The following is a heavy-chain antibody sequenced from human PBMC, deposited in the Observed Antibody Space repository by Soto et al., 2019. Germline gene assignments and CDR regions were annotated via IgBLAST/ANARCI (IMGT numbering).Heavy chain of an antibody. J-gene: IGHJ5*02. V-gene: IGHV4-59*08. CDR2: IYYSGST. D-gene: IGHD2-2*01. Sequence: PSETLSLTCTVSGGSISSYYWSWIRQPPGKGLEWIGYIYYSGSTNYNPSLKSRVTISVDTSKNQFSLKLSSVTAADTAVYYCARSLIVVVPAAMPGWFDPWGQGTLVTVSS. CDR1: GGSISSYY. CDR3: ARSLIVVVPAAMPGWFDP.